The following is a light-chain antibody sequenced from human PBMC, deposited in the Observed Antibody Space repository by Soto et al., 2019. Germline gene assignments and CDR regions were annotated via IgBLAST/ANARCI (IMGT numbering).Light chain of an antibody. CDR2: DVS. CDR1: SSDVGSSNY. Sequence: QSALTQPRSVSGSPGQSVTISCTGTSSDVGSSNYVSWYQQHPGKAPKLIISDVSKRPSGVPDRFSGSKSDNTASLSISGLQDDDEADYFCFSQAGSYVVFGGGTKLTVL. CDR3: FSQAGSYVV. J-gene: IGLJ2*01. V-gene: IGLV2-11*01.